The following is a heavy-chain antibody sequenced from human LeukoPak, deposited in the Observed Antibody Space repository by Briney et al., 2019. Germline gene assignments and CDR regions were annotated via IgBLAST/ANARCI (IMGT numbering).Heavy chain of an antibody. CDR2: ITPSGDNT. D-gene: IGHD7-27*01. J-gene: IGHJ4*02. V-gene: IGHV3-23*01. CDR3: AKHQVRSHDYWGQEPDS. CDR1: GFSFSSYD. Sequence: PGGSLRLSCAASGFSFSSYDMSWVRQAPGRGLEWVSAITPSGDNTWCAESMKGRFTISRDNSKNTLYLQMSSLRAEDTAVYYCAKHQVRSHDYWGQEPDSWGQGTLVTVSS.